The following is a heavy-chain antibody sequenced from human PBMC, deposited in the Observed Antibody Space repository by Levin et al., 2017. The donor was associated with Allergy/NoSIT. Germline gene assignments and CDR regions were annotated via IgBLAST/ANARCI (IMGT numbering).Heavy chain of an antibody. J-gene: IGHJ4*02. CDR3: ARGRGSGNFDC. CDR2: ISSSSSSI. CDR1: GFSFSSYS. V-gene: IGHV3-48*01. Sequence: AASVKVSCAASGFSFSSYSMNWVRQAPGKGLEWVSYISSSSSSIYYADSVKGRFTIFRDNAKNSLYLQMSSLRADDTAVYYCARGRGSGNFDCWGQGTLVTVSS. D-gene: IGHD3-10*01.